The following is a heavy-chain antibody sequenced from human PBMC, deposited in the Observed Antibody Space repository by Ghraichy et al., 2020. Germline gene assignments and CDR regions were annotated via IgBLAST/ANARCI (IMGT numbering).Heavy chain of an antibody. Sequence: SETLSLTCTVSGGSFSSGYYYWTWIRQPPGKGLEWIGNIYYSGSTYYNPSLKSRASISEDTSKNQFSLKLSSVTAADTAVYYCARGKAVAGTLYDYLGQGTLVTVSS. CDR1: GGSFSSGYYY. CDR2: IYYSGST. CDR3: ARGKAVAGTLYDY. J-gene: IGHJ4*02. V-gene: IGHV4-30-4*01. D-gene: IGHD6-19*01.